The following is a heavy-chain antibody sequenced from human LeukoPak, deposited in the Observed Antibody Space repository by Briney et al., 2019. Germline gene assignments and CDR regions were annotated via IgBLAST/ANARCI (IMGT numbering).Heavy chain of an antibody. J-gene: IGHJ6*03. CDR1: GGSISSYY. Sequence: SETLSLTCTVSGGSISSYYWSWIRQPPGKGLEWIGYIYYSGSTNYNPSLKSRVTISVDTSKNQFSLKLSSVTAADTAVYYCARVGYDSSGYYYYYMDVWGKGTTLTVSS. V-gene: IGHV4-59*01. CDR2: IYYSGST. CDR3: ARVGYDSSGYYYYYMDV. D-gene: IGHD3-22*01.